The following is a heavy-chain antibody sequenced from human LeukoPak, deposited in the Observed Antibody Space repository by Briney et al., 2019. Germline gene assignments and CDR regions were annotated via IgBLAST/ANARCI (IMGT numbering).Heavy chain of an antibody. CDR1: GVTLRSYA. V-gene: IGHV3-53*01. CDR2: IYSGGNT. J-gene: IGHJ4*02. D-gene: IGHD2-2*01. CDR3: ARVVNVPFMPIDF. Sequence: GGSLRLSCAASGVTLRSYAMTWIRQAPGKGLEWVSIIYSGGNTYYADSVKGRFTISRGSSKSALYLQMNSLRAEDTAVYYCARVVNVPFMPIDFWGQGTLVTVSS.